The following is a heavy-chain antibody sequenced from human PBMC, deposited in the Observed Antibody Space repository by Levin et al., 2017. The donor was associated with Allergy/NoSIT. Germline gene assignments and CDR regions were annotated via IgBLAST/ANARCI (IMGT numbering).Heavy chain of an antibody. CDR3: ATNKGLYPMPHYKY. V-gene: IGHV3-21*01. D-gene: IGHD1-1*01. J-gene: IGHJ4*02. CDR2: ISNSGSYT. Sequence: GESLKISCAASGFSFSSYSVTWVRQAPGRGLEWVSSISNSGSYTHYANSVKGRFTISRDNAKNSLYLQMNSLRSEDTAVYYCATNKGLYPMPHYKYWGQGTLVTVSS. CDR1: GFSFSSYS.